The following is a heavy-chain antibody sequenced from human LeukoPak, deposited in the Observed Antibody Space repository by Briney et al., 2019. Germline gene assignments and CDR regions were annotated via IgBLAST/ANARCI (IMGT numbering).Heavy chain of an antibody. Sequence: GGSLRLSCAASGFTFDDYAMHWVRQAPGKGLEWVSGISWNSGSIGYADSVKGRFTISRDNAKNSLYLQMYSLRAEDTALYYCAKAAYYDSSGYYFDYWGQGTLVTVSS. J-gene: IGHJ4*02. CDR2: ISWNSGSI. CDR1: GFTFDDYA. CDR3: AKAAYYDSSGYYFDY. V-gene: IGHV3-9*01. D-gene: IGHD3-22*01.